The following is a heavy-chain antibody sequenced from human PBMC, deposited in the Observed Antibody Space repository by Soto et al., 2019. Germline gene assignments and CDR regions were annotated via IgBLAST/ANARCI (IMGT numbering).Heavy chain of an antibody. V-gene: IGHV1-3*01. CDR1: GYTFTSYA. CDR3: ARALVQYGAGSYYDY. CDR2: INAGNGNT. J-gene: IGHJ4*02. D-gene: IGHD3-10*01. Sequence: ASVKVSSKTSGYTFTSYAMHWVRQAPGPRLEWMGWINAGNGNTKYSQKLQGRGTITRDTSASTAYMDLSSLRSADTAVYYCARALVQYGAGSYYDYWGQGTLVTVSS.